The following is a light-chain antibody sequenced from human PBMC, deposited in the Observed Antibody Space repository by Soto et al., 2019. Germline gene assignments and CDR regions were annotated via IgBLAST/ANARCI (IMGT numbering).Light chain of an antibody. J-gene: IGKJ1*01. Sequence: IVLTQSPATLSLSPGKRATLSCRASQNISSYLIWYQQKPGQAPRLLIYGASTGATGIPARFSGSGSGTDFSLTISRLEPEDFAVYYCEQYGSSPRTFGQGTKVDIK. CDR2: GAS. CDR3: EQYGSSPRT. V-gene: IGKV3-20*01. CDR1: QNISSY.